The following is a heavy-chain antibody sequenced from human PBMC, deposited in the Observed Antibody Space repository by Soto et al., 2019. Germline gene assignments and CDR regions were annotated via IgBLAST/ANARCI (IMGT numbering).Heavy chain of an antibody. J-gene: IGHJ4*02. CDR3: ARDRGGYFDY. V-gene: IGHV1-18*04. Sequence: QVKLVLSGAEVKKPGASVKVSCKASGYTFTSYGISWVRQAPGQGLEWMGWSSNYNDNTNYAQKLQGRVTLTTDTSTNTVYMELRSLRSDDTAMYYCARDRGGYFDYWGQGSLVTVSS. CDR2: SSNYNDNT. D-gene: IGHD3-16*01. CDR1: GYTFTSYG.